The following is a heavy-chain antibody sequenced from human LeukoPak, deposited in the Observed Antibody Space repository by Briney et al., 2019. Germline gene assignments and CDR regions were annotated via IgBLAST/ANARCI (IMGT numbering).Heavy chain of an antibody. D-gene: IGHD3-22*01. CDR2: VYSSGST. Sequence: SETLSLTCTVSGGSISSSRSYWGWIRQPPGKGLEWIGNVYSSGSTYYNPSLKSRVTISVDTSKHQFSLKLRSVTAADTAVYYCARHEWDNMIVVIYAFDLWGPGTLVTVSS. CDR1: GGSISSSRSY. CDR3: ARHEWDNMIVVIYAFDL. J-gene: IGHJ3*01. V-gene: IGHV4-39*01.